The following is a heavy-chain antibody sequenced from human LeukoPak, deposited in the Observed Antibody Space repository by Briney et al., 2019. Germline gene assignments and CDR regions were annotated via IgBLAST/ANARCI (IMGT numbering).Heavy chain of an antibody. V-gene: IGHV3-48*01. Sequence: GGSLSLSCEVSGFTFSTYSMNWVRQAPGKGVEWVLYISSSSTIYDADSVKGRFTISRVNAKNSLYLQMNSLTAEDTALYYCARATRGYSYGYLGDWGQGTLVTVSS. CDR3: ARATRGYSYGYLGD. D-gene: IGHD5-18*01. CDR1: GFTFSTYS. J-gene: IGHJ4*02. CDR2: ISSSSTI.